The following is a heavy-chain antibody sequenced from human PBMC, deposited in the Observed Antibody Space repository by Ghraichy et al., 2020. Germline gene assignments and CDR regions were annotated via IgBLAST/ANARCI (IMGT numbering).Heavy chain of an antibody. CDR2: IKQDGSEK. CDR3: ARDGPVNYCTGGVCYTRLSYYGMDV. V-gene: IGHV3-7*01. Sequence: GGSLRLSCAASGFTFSSYWMSWVRQAPGKGLEWVANIKQDGSEKYYVDSVKGRFTISRDNAKNSLYLQMNSLRAEDTAVYYCARDGPVNYCTGGVCYTRLSYYGMDVWGQGTTVTVSS. D-gene: IGHD2-8*02. CDR1: GFTFSSYW. J-gene: IGHJ6*02.